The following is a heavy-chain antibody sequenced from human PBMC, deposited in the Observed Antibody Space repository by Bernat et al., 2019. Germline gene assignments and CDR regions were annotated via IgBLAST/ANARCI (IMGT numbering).Heavy chain of an antibody. CDR3: ARDYYYGSGDYYYYMDV. V-gene: IGHV4-34*01. J-gene: IGHJ6*03. CDR1: GGSFSGYY. CDR2: INHSGST. D-gene: IGHD3-10*01. Sequence: QVQLQQWGAGLLKPSETLSLTCAVYGGSFSGYYWSWIRQPPGKGLEWIGEINHSGSTNYNPSLKSRVTISVDTSKNQFSLKLSSVTAADTAVYYCARDYYYGSGDYYYYMDVWGKGTTVTVSS.